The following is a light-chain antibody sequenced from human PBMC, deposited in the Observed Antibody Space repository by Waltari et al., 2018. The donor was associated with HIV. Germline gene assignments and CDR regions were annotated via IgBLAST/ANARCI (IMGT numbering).Light chain of an antibody. Sequence: DIVMTQTPPFLSVTPGQPASFSCNSSQSLKHTDGKTYLYWYLQRPGQSPQVLIYEVSKRYAWVPDRFSGSGSGTHFTLKIARVEAEDVGSYYCMQSLHLLYTFGQGTKLEIK. CDR3: MQSLHLLYT. CDR2: EVS. J-gene: IGKJ2*01. CDR1: QSLKHTDGKTY. V-gene: IGKV2D-29*02.